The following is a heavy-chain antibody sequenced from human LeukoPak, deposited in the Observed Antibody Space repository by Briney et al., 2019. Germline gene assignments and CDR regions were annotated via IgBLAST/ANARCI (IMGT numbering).Heavy chain of an antibody. J-gene: IGHJ4*02. CDR2: IYYSGST. Sequence: PSQTLSLTCTVSGGSISSGGYYWSWIRQHPGKGLEWIGYIYYSGSTYYNPSLKSRVTISVDTSKNQFSLKLSSVTAADTAVYCCARDWWNGLDYWGQGTLVTVSS. CDR3: ARDWWNGLDY. V-gene: IGHV4-31*03. CDR1: GGSISSGGYY. D-gene: IGHD1-1*01.